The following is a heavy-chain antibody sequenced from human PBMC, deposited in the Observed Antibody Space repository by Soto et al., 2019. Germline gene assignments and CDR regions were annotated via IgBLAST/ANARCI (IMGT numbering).Heavy chain of an antibody. CDR2: MNPNSGNT. Sequence: ASVKVSCKASGYTFTSYDINWVRQATGQGLEWMGWMNPNSGNTGYAQKFQGRVTMTRNTSISTAYMELGSLRSEDTAVYYCARSYSSSWYPWFDPWGQGTLVTVSS. CDR3: ARSYSSSWYPWFDP. CDR1: GYTFTSYD. D-gene: IGHD6-13*01. V-gene: IGHV1-8*01. J-gene: IGHJ5*02.